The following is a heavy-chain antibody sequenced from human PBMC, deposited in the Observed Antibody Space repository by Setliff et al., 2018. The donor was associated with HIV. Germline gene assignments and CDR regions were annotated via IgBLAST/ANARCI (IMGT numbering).Heavy chain of an antibody. CDR3: ATSEWLLPMSDY. Sequence: ASVKVSCKASGYTFTDYYMHWVQQAPEKGLEWMGRVDPDDGHTLFAEKFQGRITITADTSTDTAYMDLSSLTSEDTAVYYCATSEWLLPMSDYWGQGTLVTVSS. J-gene: IGHJ4*02. CDR2: VDPDDGHT. D-gene: IGHD3-22*01. V-gene: IGHV1-69-2*01. CDR1: GYTFTDYY.